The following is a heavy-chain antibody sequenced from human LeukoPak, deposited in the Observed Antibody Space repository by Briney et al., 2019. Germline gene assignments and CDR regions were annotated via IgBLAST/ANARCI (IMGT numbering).Heavy chain of an antibody. CDR3: ARGRVSSSTWYSTYYYYFYMDV. V-gene: IGHV4-59*12. J-gene: IGHJ6*03. CDR2: IYDSGST. CDR1: GGSISSYF. Sequence: SETLSLTCTVSGGSISSYFWSWIRQPPGKGLEWIGYIYDSGSTYYNPSLKSRVTISVDTSKNQFSLKLSSVTAADTAVYFCARGRVSSSTWYSTYYYYFYMDVWGKGTTVTVSS. D-gene: IGHD4-11*01.